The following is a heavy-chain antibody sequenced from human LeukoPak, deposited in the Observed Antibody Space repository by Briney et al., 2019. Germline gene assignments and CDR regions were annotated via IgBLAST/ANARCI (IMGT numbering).Heavy chain of an antibody. CDR1: EFIFSGYA. CDR3: AKFEGATIPGWFNDY. V-gene: IGHV3-23*05. CDR2: IDKTTYPT. J-gene: IGHJ4*02. Sequence: PGGSLTLSCAASEFIFSGYAMGWVRQAPGKGMEWVSTIDKTTYPTFYADSVKGRLTISRDNSKNTLYLQMNSLGTEDTAVYFCAKFEGATIPGWFNDYWGPGILVTVSS. D-gene: IGHD6-19*01.